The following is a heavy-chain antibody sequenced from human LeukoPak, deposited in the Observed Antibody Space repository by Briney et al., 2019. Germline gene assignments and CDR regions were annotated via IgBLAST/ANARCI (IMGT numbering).Heavy chain of an antibody. Sequence: GGSLRLSCAASGFTFSSYSMNWVRQAPGKGLEWVSSISSSSYIYYADSVKGRFTISRDNAKNSLYLQMNSLRAEDTAVYYCARADYGSGSYSNYYYYYMDVWGKGTTVTVSS. V-gene: IGHV3-21*01. D-gene: IGHD3-10*01. CDR1: GFTFSSYS. CDR3: ARADYGSGSYSNYYYYYMDV. J-gene: IGHJ6*03. CDR2: ISSSSYI.